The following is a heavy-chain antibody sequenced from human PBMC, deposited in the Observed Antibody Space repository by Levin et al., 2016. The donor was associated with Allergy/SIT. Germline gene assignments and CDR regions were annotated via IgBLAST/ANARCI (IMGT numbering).Heavy chain of an antibody. V-gene: IGHV4-39*07. J-gene: IGHJ2*01. CDR1: GASISSSSYY. CDR2: INHGGST. Sequence: SETLSLTCTVSGASISSSSYYWNWIRQPPGKGLEWIGEINHGGSTNFNPSLKSRLTISVDTAKNQFSLKLNSVTAADTAVYYCARALRSYFDFWGRGTLVTVSS. CDR3: ARALRSYFDF.